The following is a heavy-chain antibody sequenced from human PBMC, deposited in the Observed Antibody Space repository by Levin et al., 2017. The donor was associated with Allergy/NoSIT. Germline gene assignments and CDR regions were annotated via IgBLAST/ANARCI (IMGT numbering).Heavy chain of an antibody. CDR1: GGSFSGYY. V-gene: IGHV4-34*01. J-gene: IGHJ5*02. CDR3: ARGGNYYGSGSYHPWFDP. D-gene: IGHD3-10*01. CDR2: INHSGST. Sequence: SQTLSLTCAVYGGSFSGYYWSWIRQPPGKGLEWIGEINHSGSTNYNPSLKSRVTISVDTSKNQFSLKLSSVTAADTAVYYCARGGNYYGSGSYHPWFDPWGQGTLVTVSS.